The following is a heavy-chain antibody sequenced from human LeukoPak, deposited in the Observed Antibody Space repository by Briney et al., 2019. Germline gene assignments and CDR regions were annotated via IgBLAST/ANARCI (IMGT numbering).Heavy chain of an antibody. D-gene: IGHD1-1*01. J-gene: IGHJ4*02. CDR3: ARAANWNDGGLDY. V-gene: IGHV3-30*04. CDR2: ISYDGSNK. Sequence: PGRSLRLSCAASGFTFSSYVIHWVRQAPGKGLEWVAVISYDGSNKYYADSVKGRFTISRDNSKNTVYLQMNSLRAEDTAVYYCARAANWNDGGLDYWGQGTLVTVSS. CDR1: GFTFSSYV.